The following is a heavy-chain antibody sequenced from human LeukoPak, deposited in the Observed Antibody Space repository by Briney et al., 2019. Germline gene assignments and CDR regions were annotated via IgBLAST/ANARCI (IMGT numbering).Heavy chain of an antibody. D-gene: IGHD3-16*01. CDR2: IGSSGSII. CDR1: GGSISSSSYY. CDR3: ARDRMLLGYYYYYMDV. V-gene: IGHV3-11*04. Sequence: LSLTCTVSGGSISSSSYYWGWIRQPPGKGLEWVSYIGSSGSIIYYADSVKGRFTISRDNAKNSLYLQMNSLRAEDTAVYYCARDRMLLGYYYYYMDVWGKGTTVTISS. J-gene: IGHJ6*03.